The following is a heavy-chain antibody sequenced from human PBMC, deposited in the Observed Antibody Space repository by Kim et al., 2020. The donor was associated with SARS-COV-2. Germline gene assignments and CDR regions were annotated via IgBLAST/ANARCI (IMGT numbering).Heavy chain of an antibody. CDR2: IIPIFGTA. J-gene: IGHJ6*02. Sequence: SVKVSCKASGGTFSSYAISWVRQAPGQGLEWMGGIIPIFGTANYAQKFQGRVTITADESTSTAYMELSSLRSEDTAVYYCARSIRGVYYYYGMDVWGQGTTVTVSS. CDR3: ARSIRGVYYYYGMDV. CDR1: GGTFSSYA. V-gene: IGHV1-69*13. D-gene: IGHD3-10*01.